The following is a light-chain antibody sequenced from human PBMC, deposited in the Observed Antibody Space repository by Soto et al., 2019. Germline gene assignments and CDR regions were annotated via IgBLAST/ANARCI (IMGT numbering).Light chain of an antibody. CDR2: EVN. Sequence: QSVLTQPASVSGSPRQSITISCTGASSDVGGYTYVSWYQQHPGKAPKLIIYEVNNRPSGVSHRFSGSKSGNTASLTISRLQAEDEADYYCSSYTSSSTLYVFGTGTKLTVL. CDR1: SSDVGGYTY. J-gene: IGLJ1*01. CDR3: SSYTSSSTLYV. V-gene: IGLV2-14*01.